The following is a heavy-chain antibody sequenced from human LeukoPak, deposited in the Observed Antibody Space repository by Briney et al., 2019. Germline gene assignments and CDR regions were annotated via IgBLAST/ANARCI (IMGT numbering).Heavy chain of an antibody. CDR2: IHSDGRST. D-gene: IGHD1-1*01. CDR3: ARDRNAARTPYYFDN. Sequence: GRSLRLSCAASGFTFNNYWMHWVRQAPGKGLVWVSRIHSDGRSTSYADSVKGRFTISRDNAKNTLYLQMNSLGADDTAIYYCARDRNAARTPYYFDNWGQGTLVTVSS. CDR1: GFTFNNYW. V-gene: IGHV3-74*01. J-gene: IGHJ4*02.